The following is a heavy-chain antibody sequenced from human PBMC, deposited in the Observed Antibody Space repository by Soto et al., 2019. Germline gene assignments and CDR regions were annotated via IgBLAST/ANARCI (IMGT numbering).Heavy chain of an antibody. CDR3: ARDTYNYGSDWFDP. CDR2: IYSSGST. Sequence: ETLSLTCTVSGGSVSSGSYYWSWIRQPPGKGLEWIGYIYSSGSTNYNPSLESRVTISVDTSKNQFSLKLSSVTAADTAVYYCARDTYNYGSDWFDPWGQGNLVTVSS. D-gene: IGHD3-10*01. V-gene: IGHV4-61*01. CDR1: GGSVSSGSYY. J-gene: IGHJ5*02.